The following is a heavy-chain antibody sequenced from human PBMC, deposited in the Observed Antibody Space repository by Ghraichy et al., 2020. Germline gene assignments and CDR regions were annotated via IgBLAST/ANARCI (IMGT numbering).Heavy chain of an antibody. J-gene: IGHJ4*02. D-gene: IGHD3-3*01. CDR1: GFTFSSYG. Sequence: GGSLRLSCAASGFTFSSYGMHWVRQAPGKGLEWVAVISYDGSNKYYADSVKGRFTISRDNSKNTLYLQMNSLRAEDTAVYYCAKGGENYDFWSGYYYFDYWGQXTLVXVSS. CDR3: AKGGENYDFWSGYYYFDY. CDR2: ISYDGSNK. V-gene: IGHV3-30*18.